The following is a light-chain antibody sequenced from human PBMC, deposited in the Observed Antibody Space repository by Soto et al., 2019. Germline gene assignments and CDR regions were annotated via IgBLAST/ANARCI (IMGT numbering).Light chain of an antibody. CDR1: QSVSNNY. Sequence: EIVLTQSPGTLSLSPGERATLSCRASQSVSNNYLAWYQQKPGQAPRLLIYGASNRATGIPDTFSGSGSGTDFTLNISSLEPEDFAVYYCQQYGSSGTFGQGTKVEIK. V-gene: IGKV3-20*01. CDR3: QQYGSSGT. CDR2: GAS. J-gene: IGKJ1*01.